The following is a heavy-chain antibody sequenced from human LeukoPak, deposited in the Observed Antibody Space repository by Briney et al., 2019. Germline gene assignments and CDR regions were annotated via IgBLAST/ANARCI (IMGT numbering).Heavy chain of an antibody. CDR2: MYYSGST. J-gene: IGHJ4*02. V-gene: IGHV4-59*08. CDR3: ARHSRGYDSEFGY. CDR1: GDSIITYY. Sequence: SETLSLTCTVSGDSIITYYWSWIRQPPGKGLEWIGYMYYSGSTNYNPSLKSRVTISVDKSRNQFSLTLSSVTAADTAVYYCARHSRGYDSEFGYWGQGTLVTVSS. D-gene: IGHD5-12*01.